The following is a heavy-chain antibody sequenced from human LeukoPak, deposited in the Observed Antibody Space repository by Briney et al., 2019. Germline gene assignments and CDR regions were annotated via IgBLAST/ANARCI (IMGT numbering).Heavy chain of an antibody. CDR1: GYIFTDYY. CDR2: TNPDSGGS. D-gene: IGHD2-15*01. Sequence: VASVKVSCNASGYIFTDYYMHWVRQALGQGLEWMGWTNPDSGGSKYAQKFQGRVTMTRDTSINTVYMELSSLRSDDTAVYYCARAIEKKHDAFDIWGQGTMVTVSS. V-gene: IGHV1-2*02. J-gene: IGHJ3*02. CDR3: ARAIEKKHDAFDI.